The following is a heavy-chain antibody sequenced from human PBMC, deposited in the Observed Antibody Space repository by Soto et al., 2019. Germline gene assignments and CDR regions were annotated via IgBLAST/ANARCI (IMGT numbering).Heavy chain of an antibody. CDR1: GLTFSDRY. CDR2: IRKKTNSYTT. J-gene: IGHJ4*02. CDR3: TTVTTGDYYFGH. V-gene: IGHV3-72*01. D-gene: IGHD4-17*01. Sequence: EVQLVESGGGLVQPGGSLRLSCAASGLTFSDRYMDWVRQAPGKGLEWVGRIRKKTNSYTTEYAASVQGRFIISRDDSTNSLYLQMSSLKTEDTAVYYCTTVTTGDYYFGHLGQGTLVTVSS.